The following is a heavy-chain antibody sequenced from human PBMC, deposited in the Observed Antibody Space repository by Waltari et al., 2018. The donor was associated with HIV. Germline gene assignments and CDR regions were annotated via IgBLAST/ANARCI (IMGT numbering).Heavy chain of an antibody. CDR2: LSGSGAST. V-gene: IGHV3-23*01. D-gene: IGHD3-22*01. CDR3: AKDSNYDSSGPIDY. J-gene: IGHJ4*02. Sequence: EVQLLEAGGGLVQPGGSLRLSCVASGFTLRSYAISWVRQAPGKGLEWVSTLSGSGASTYYADSVRGRFTISRDNSKNTLYLQMNRLRADDTAVYYCAKDSNYDSSGPIDYWGQGTLVTVSS. CDR1: GFTLRSYA.